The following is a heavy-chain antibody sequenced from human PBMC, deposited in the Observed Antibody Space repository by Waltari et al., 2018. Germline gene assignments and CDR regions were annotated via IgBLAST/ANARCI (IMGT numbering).Heavy chain of an antibody. CDR3: AREGGSYYRLFLGY. D-gene: IGHD1-26*01. CDR2: IKSDGSST. V-gene: IGHV3-74*01. Sequence: EVQLVESGGGLVQPGGSLRLSCAASGFTFSSYWMHWVRQAPGKGLVWVALIKSDGSSTSYADSVKGRFTISRDNAKNTLYLQMNSLRAEDTAVYYCAREGGSYYRLFLGYWGQGTLVTVSS. J-gene: IGHJ4*02. CDR1: GFTFSSYW.